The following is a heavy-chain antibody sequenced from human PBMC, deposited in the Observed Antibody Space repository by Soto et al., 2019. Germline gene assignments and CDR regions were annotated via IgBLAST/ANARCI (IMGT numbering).Heavy chain of an antibody. J-gene: IGHJ4*02. CDR1: GFAFSSYW. Sequence: PGGSLRLSCAASGFAFSSYWMHWVRQAPGKGLVWVPRIDPYETGITYAESVQGRFTISRDNAKNTLYLQMNSLRAEDTAVYYCTSDTFGARDSWGQGTLVTV. CDR3: TSDTFGARDS. V-gene: IGHV3-74*01. D-gene: IGHD2-15*01. CDR2: IDPYETGI.